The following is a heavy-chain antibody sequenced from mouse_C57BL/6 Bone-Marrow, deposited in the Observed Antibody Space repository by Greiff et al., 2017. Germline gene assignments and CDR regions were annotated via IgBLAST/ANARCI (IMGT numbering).Heavy chain of an antibody. CDR1: GYSIPSGYY. CDR2: ISYDGSN. CDR3: ARQVVAPYWYFDV. D-gene: IGHD6-2*01. V-gene: IGHV3-6*01. Sequence: EVQLQESGPGLVKPSQSLSLTCSVTGYSIPSGYYWNWIRQFPGNKLEWMGYISYDGSNNYNPSLKNRISITRDTSKNQFFLKLNSVTTEDTATYYCARQVVAPYWYFDVWGTGTTVTVSS. J-gene: IGHJ1*03.